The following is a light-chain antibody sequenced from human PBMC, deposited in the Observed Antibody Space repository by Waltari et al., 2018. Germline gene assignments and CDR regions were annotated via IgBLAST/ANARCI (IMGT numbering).Light chain of an antibody. CDR1: SSDVGGNTK. CDR2: DVS. J-gene: IGLJ2*01. CDR3: SSYTTSSTVA. Sequence: QSALTQPASVSGSPGQSITISCTGTSSDVGGNTKVSWYQQHPGKAPKLMIYDVSHRPSGVSDRFSGSKAGNTASLTISGLQAEDEADYHCSSYTTSSTVAFGGGTKLTVL. V-gene: IGLV2-14*03.